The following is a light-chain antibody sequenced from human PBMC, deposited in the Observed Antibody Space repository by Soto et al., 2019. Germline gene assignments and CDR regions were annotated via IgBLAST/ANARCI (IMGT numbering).Light chain of an antibody. CDR3: QHFGNSLWK. CDR2: GAS. V-gene: IGKV3-20*01. J-gene: IGKJ1*01. Sequence: EIVLTQSPVTLSLSPVARATLSCSASQSIRSNYVAWYQQKPGQGPRLLIYGASSRATGIPDRFSGSGSGTDFTLTISGLEPEDFAVYYCQHFGNSLWKCGKGTKGDIK. CDR1: QSIRSNY.